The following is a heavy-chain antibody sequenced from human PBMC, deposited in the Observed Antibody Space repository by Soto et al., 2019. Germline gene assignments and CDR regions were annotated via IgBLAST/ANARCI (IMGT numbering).Heavy chain of an antibody. J-gene: IGHJ6*02. CDR1: GGSIGGDS. D-gene: IGHD2-8*01. CDR2: IYHSGST. CDR3: ARAGIVQVSYAMDV. Sequence: WETLSLTCTVSGGSIGGDSWSWIRQSPGKGLDFIGYIYHSGSTNYNPSLKSRVTISMDTSKNQFSLRLSSVTAADTAVYYCARAGIVQVSYAMDVWGQGTTVTVSS. V-gene: IGHV4-59*01.